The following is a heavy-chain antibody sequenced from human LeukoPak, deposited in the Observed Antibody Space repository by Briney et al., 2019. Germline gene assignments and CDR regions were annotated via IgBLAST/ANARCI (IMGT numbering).Heavy chain of an antibody. Sequence: SETLSLTCTVSGGSISSGGYYWSRIRQHPGKGLEWIGYIYYSGSTYYNPSLKSRVTISVDTSKNQFSLKLSSVTAADTAVYYCARVDRIVPAVGYWGQGTLVTVSS. CDR3: ARVDRIVPAVGY. J-gene: IGHJ4*02. CDR1: GGSISSGGYY. CDR2: IYYSGST. D-gene: IGHD2-15*01. V-gene: IGHV4-31*03.